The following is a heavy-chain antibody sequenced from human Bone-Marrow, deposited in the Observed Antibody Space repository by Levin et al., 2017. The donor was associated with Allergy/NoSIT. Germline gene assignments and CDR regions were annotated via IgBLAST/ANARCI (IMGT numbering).Heavy chain of an antibody. CDR2: ISGSGGST. V-gene: IGHV3-23*01. D-gene: IGHD2-8*01. Sequence: HAGGSLRLSCAVSGFTFSSYDMSWVRQAPGKGLEWVSSISGSGGSTYYADSVKGRFTISRDNSRNTLYLQMNSLRVEDTAVYYCAKGAWVSSDDYWGQGTLVTVSS. J-gene: IGHJ4*02. CDR3: AKGAWVSSDDY. CDR1: GFTFSSYD.